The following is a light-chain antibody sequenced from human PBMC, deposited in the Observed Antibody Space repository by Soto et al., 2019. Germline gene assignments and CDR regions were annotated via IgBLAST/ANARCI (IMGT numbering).Light chain of an antibody. CDR3: QQYDNWPPRYT. Sequence: EIVMTQSPATLSVSPGESATLSCRASQSVTNNLAWYQQKPGQGPRLVIYGASTRATGIPDRFSGSGYGTEFTLTISSLQSEDFGVYYCQQYDNWPPRYTFGQGTKLDIK. V-gene: IGKV3-15*01. J-gene: IGKJ2*01. CDR2: GAS. CDR1: QSVTNN.